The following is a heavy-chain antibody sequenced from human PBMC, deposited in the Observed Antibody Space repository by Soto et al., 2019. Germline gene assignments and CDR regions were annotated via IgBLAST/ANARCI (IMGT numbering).Heavy chain of an antibody. J-gene: IGHJ5*02. CDR2: ITSSGEQT. CDR3: AKGVIDRGANA. CDR1: GFNFRNFP. V-gene: IGHV3-23*01. D-gene: IGHD2-8*01. Sequence: TGGSLRLSCAASGFNFRNFPMTWVRQVPGQGLEYVSSITSSGEQTFYADSAKGRFSISRDNSKGILHLQMNSLRAEDTAIYHCAKGVIDRGANAWGQGTVVTVSS.